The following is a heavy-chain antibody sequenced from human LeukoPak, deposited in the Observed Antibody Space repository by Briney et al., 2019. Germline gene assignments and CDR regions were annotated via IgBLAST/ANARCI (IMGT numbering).Heavy chain of an antibody. CDR1: GGSISSGGYY. J-gene: IGHJ4*02. Sequence: PSETLSLTCTVSGGSISSGGYYWSWIRQHPGKGLEWIGYIYCSGSTYYNPSLKSRVTISVDTSKNQFSLKLSSVTAADTAVYYCASAYSRDGYNYGAVDYWGQGTLVTVSS. CDR2: IYCSGST. CDR3: ASAYSRDGYNYGAVDY. D-gene: IGHD5-24*01. V-gene: IGHV4-31*03.